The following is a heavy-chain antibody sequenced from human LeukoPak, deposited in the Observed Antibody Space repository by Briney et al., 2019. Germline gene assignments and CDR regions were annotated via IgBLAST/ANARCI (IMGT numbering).Heavy chain of an antibody. J-gene: IGHJ4*02. CDR2: ISSSSSTI. Sequence: GGSLRLSCAASGFTFSSYSMNWVRQAPGKGLEWVSYISSSSSTIYYADSVKGRFTISRDNAEKSLYLQMNSLRAEDTAVYYCTRTWNNGGWYVTFDYWGQGTLVSVSS. D-gene: IGHD6-19*01. V-gene: IGHV3-48*04. CDR3: TRTWNNGGWYVTFDY. CDR1: GFTFSSYS.